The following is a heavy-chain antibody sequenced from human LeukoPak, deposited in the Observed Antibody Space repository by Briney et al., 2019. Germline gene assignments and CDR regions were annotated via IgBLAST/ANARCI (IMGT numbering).Heavy chain of an antibody. V-gene: IGHV3-23*01. D-gene: IGHD3-3*01. J-gene: IGHJ4*02. CDR1: GLTFSNYA. Sequence: GGSLRLSCAASGLTFSNYAMSWVRQAPGKGLEWDSGISGSGGYTYYADSVKGRFTISRDNSKNTLYLQMNSLRAEDTAIYYCAKDPYYDFWSGYYYFDYWGQGTLVTVSS. CDR3: AKDPYYDFWSGYYYFDY. CDR2: ISGSGGYT.